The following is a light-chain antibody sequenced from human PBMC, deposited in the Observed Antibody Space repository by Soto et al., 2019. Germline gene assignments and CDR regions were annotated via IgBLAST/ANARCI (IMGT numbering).Light chain of an antibody. CDR1: QGIRSD. V-gene: IGKV1-33*01. Sequence: DIQMTQSPSSLSASVGDRVTITCRASQGIRSDLNWYQQKPGKAPKLLIYDASNLETGVPSRFSGSGSGTDFTFTINSLQPEDIGTYYCQHYNSFPITFGQGTRLEIK. CDR3: QHYNSFPIT. CDR2: DAS. J-gene: IGKJ5*01.